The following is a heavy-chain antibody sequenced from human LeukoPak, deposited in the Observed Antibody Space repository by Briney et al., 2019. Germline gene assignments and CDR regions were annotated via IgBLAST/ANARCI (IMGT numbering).Heavy chain of an antibody. J-gene: IGHJ4*02. CDR3: ARGLDYSSGWPFDY. V-gene: IGHV3-30*02. Sequence: GGSLRLSCAASGFTFSSYGMHWVRQAPGKGLEWVAFIRYDGSNKYYADSVKGRFTISRDNSKNTLYLQMNSLRAEDTAVYYCARGLDYSSGWPFDYWGQGTLVTVSS. CDR1: GFTFSSYG. D-gene: IGHD6-19*01. CDR2: IRYDGSNK.